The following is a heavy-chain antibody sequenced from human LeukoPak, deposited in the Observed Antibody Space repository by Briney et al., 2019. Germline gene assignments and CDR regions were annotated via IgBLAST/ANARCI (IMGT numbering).Heavy chain of an antibody. J-gene: IGHJ4*02. CDR3: ARGSAHLYYFDF. V-gene: IGHV3-48*03. D-gene: IGHD3-3*01. CDR2: ISNGGNTI. CDR1: GFTFSTYE. Sequence: GGSLRLSCAASGFTFSTYEMNWVRQAPGKGLGWVSYISNGGNTIYYADPVKGRFTISRDNAKNSLYLQMNILRAEDTAVYYCARGSAHLYYFDFWGLGILVTVSS.